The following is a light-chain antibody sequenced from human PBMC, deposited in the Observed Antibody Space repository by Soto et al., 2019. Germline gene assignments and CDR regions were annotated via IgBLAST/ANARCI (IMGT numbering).Light chain of an antibody. CDR3: QQYNNWPRT. Sequence: EIVMTQSPATLSVSPGERATLSCRAGQSVSSNLAWYQQKPGQAPRLLIYRASTRATGIPARFSGSGSGTEFTRTISSLQSEDFAVYYCQQYNNWPRTFGQGTKVEIK. J-gene: IGKJ1*01. V-gene: IGKV3-15*01. CDR2: RAS. CDR1: QSVSSN.